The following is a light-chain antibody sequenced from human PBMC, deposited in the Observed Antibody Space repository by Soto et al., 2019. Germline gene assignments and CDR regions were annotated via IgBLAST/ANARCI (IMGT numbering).Light chain of an antibody. CDR1: QSISSW. CDR3: QHYKTYSRT. Sequence: DIQLTQSPSLLSASIGDRVTITCRASQSISSWLAWYQQKPGKAPKLLIYDGSSFESGVPSRFSGSGSGTEFTLTISSLQPDDSATYYCQHYKTYSRTFGQGTKVDIK. J-gene: IGKJ1*01. V-gene: IGKV1-5*01. CDR2: DGS.